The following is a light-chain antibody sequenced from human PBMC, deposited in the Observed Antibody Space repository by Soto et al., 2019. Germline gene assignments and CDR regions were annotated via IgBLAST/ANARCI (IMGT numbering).Light chain of an antibody. CDR3: QQSYSTPRT. Sequence: DIQMTSSPSSLSASVGDRVTITLRASQSISGSLNWYQQEPGKAPNLLIYAASSLQSGVPSRFSGSGSGTDFTLTISSLQPEDFATYYCQQSYSTPRTVGQGTKVDSK. CDR2: AAS. J-gene: IGKJ1*01. CDR1: QSISGS. V-gene: IGKV1-39*01.